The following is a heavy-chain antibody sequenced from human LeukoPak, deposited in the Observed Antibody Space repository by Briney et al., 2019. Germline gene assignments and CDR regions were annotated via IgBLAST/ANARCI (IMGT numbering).Heavy chain of an antibody. J-gene: IGHJ4*02. V-gene: IGHV3-23*01. CDR2: ISGSGGST. Sequence: GGSLRLSCAASGFTFSSYAMSWVRQAPGKGLEWVSAISGSGGSTYYADSVKGRFTISRDNSKNTVYLHMNSLRADDTGIYYCEKDLRADDGWDFDFWGQGTRVTVSS. CDR1: GFTFSSYA. CDR3: EKDLRADDGWDFDF. D-gene: IGHD5-24*01.